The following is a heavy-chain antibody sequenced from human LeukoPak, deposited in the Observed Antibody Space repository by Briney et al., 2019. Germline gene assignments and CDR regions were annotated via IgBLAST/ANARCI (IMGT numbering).Heavy chain of an antibody. V-gene: IGHV3-9*01. D-gene: IGHD3-10*01. Sequence: GGSLRLSCAASGFTFGVYGMSWVRHAPGKGLEGVSGFNWNCGHKGYADSVKGRFTISRDNAKNTLYLQMNSLRAEDTALYYCAKDYLFGGVLLLPYFDYWGQGTLVTVSS. CDR3: AKDYLFGGVLLLPYFDY. CDR2: FNWNCGHK. CDR1: GFTFGVYG. J-gene: IGHJ4*02.